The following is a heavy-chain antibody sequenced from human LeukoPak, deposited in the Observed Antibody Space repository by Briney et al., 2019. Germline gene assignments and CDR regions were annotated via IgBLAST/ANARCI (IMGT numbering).Heavy chain of an antibody. D-gene: IGHD3-22*01. CDR3: ARDGITMIVVARMQGDY. J-gene: IGHJ4*02. V-gene: IGHV1-2*06. Sequence: ASVKVSCKASGYTFTGYYMHWVRQAPGQGLEWMGRINPNSGGTNYAQKFQGRVTMTRDTSISTAYMELSRLRSDDTAVYYCARDGITMIVVARMQGDYWGQGTLVTVSS. CDR1: GYTFTGYY. CDR2: INPNSGGT.